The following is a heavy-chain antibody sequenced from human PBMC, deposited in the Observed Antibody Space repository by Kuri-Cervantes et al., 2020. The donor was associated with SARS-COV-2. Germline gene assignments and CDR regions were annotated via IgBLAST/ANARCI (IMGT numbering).Heavy chain of an antibody. CDR1: GFSISSDYY. Sequence: SETLSLTCAVSGFSISSDYYWGWIRQPPGKGLEWIGYINHSGSTYYNPSLKSRVTLSVDRSKNQFSLKLSSVTAADTAVYYCARAVGSPVEMATKAAGNYFDYWGQGTLVTVSS. D-gene: IGHD5-24*01. CDR2: INHSGST. CDR3: ARAVGSPVEMATKAAGNYFDY. V-gene: IGHV4-38-2*01. J-gene: IGHJ4*02.